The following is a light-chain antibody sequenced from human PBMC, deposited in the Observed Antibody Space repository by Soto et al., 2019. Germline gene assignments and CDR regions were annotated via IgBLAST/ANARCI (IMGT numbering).Light chain of an antibody. CDR2: EVS. Sequence: QSALTQPPSASGSPGQSVTISCTGMSSDVGGYNYVSWYQQHPGKAPKLMIYEVSKRPSGVPDRFSGSKSGNTASLTVSGLQAEDEADYYCSSYACSNSVVFGGGTKVTVL. V-gene: IGLV2-8*01. CDR1: SSDVGGYNY. J-gene: IGLJ2*01. CDR3: SSYACSNSVV.